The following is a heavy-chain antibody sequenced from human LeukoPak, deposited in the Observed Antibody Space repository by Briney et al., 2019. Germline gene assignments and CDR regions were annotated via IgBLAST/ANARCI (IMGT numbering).Heavy chain of an antibody. CDR1: GFTFSSYW. V-gene: IGHV3-7*01. J-gene: IGHJ4*02. Sequence: PGGSLRLSCAASGFTFSSYWMSWVRQAPGKGLEWVANIKQDGSEKYYVDSVKGRFIISRDNSKNTLYLQMNSLRAEDTAVYYCAKDGAPYVWGSYRSDYWGQGTLVTVSS. CDR2: IKQDGSEK. CDR3: AKDGAPYVWGSYRSDY. D-gene: IGHD3-16*02.